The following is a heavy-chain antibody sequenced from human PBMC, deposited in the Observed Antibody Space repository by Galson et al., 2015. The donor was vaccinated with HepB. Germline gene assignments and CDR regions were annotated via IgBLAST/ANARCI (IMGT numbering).Heavy chain of an antibody. Sequence: SVKVSCKASGFTLTSYGINWVRQAPGQGLEWMGWMSANNGNTKYAQKPQGRVSMTTDTSTNTAYMELRSLRSDDTAVYYCARDNARLAYGPGRPYYYGMDVWVQGTTVTVSS. CDR2: MSANNGNT. CDR3: ARDNARLAYGPGRPYYYGMDV. CDR1: GFTLTSYG. D-gene: IGHD3-10*01. V-gene: IGHV1-18*04. J-gene: IGHJ6*01.